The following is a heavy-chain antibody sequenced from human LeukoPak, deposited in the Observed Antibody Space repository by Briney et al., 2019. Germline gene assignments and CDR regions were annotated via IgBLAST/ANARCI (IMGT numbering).Heavy chain of an antibody. D-gene: IGHD6-19*01. CDR2: ISAYNGNT. CDR1: GYTFTSYG. V-gene: IGHV1-18*04. J-gene: IGHJ4*02. CDR3: ARAPGYSSGWPGSYYFDY. Sequence: ASVKVSCKASGYTFTSYGISRVRQAPGQGLEWMGWISAYNGNTNYAQKLQGRVTMTTDTSTSTAYMELRSLRSDDTAVYYCARAPGYSSGWPGSYYFDYWGQGTLVTVSS.